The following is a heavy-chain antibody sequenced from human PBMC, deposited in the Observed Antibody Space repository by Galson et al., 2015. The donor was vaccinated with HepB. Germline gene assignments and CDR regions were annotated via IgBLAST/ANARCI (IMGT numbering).Heavy chain of an antibody. V-gene: IGHV5-51*01. Sequence: QSGAEVKKPGESLKMSCKGSGYNFTNYWIAWVRQMPGKGLECMGLIYPGDSDTRYSPSFQGQVTISVDKSISTAYLHWSSLKASDTATYYCARGKGFDFWGQGALVTVSS. J-gene: IGHJ4*02. CDR2: IYPGDSDT. CDR1: GYNFTNYW. CDR3: ARGKGFDF.